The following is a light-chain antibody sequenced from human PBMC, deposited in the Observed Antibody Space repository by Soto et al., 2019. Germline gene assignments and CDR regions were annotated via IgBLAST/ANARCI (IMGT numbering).Light chain of an antibody. CDR1: RSVSNN. Sequence: EIVMTRSPATLSVAPGEGATLSCRASRSVSNNLAWYQQKPGQAPRLLIYGASTRATGIPARFSGSGSGTDFTLTISSLQSEDFAIYYCQQYNNWPMYTFGQGTRLEIK. CDR3: QQYNNWPMYT. CDR2: GAS. J-gene: IGKJ5*01. V-gene: IGKV3-15*01.